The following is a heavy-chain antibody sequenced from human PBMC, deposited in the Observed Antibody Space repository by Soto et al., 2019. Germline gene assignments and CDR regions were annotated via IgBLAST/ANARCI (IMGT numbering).Heavy chain of an antibody. CDR3: ARDSGTYYYDSSGPSFDY. D-gene: IGHD3-22*01. CDR1: GGTFSSYA. J-gene: IGHJ4*02. Sequence: QVQLVQSGAEVKKPGSSVKVSCKASGGTFSSYAISWVRQAPGQGLEWMGWISAYNGNTNYAQKLQGRVTMTTDTSTSTAYMELRSLRSDDTAVYYCARDSGTYYYDSSGPSFDYWGQGTLVTVSS. CDR2: ISAYNGNT. V-gene: IGHV1-18*01.